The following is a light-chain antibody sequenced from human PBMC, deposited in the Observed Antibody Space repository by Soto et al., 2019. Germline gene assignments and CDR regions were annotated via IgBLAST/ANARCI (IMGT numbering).Light chain of an antibody. CDR1: SSDVGGYNY. CDR2: EVT. CDR3: SSYTRSSSGV. V-gene: IGLV2-14*01. J-gene: IGLJ3*02. Sequence: QSALTQPASVSGSPGQSITISCTGTSSDVGGYNYVSWYQQHPGKAPKLMMYEVTSRPSGVSNRFSGSKSGNTASLTISGLQGEDEADYYCSSYTRSSSGVFGGGTKLTVL.